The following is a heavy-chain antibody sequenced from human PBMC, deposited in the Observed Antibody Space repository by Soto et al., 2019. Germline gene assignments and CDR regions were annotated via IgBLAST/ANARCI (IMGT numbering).Heavy chain of an antibody. Sequence: ASVKVSCKASGYTFTSYYMHWVRQAPGQGLEWMGIINPSGGSTSYAQKFQGRVTMTRDTSTSTVYMELSSLRSEDTAVYYCARQDCSGGSCYYPPLPHYGMDVWGQGTTVTVSS. CDR2: INPSGGST. V-gene: IGHV1-46*01. CDR3: ARQDCSGGSCYYPPLPHYGMDV. D-gene: IGHD2-15*01. CDR1: GYTFTSYY. J-gene: IGHJ6*02.